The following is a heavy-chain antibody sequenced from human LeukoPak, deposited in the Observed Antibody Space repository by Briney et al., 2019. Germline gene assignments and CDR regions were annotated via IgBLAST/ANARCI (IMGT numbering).Heavy chain of an antibody. J-gene: IGHJ6*04. CDR2: ISSSGSTI. Sequence: GGSLRLSCAASGFTLSTSTMNWVRQAPGKGLEWVSYISSSGSTIYYADSVKGRFTISRDNAKNSLYLQMNSLRAEDTAVYYCAELGITMIGGVWGKGTTVTISS. CDR3: AELGITMIGGV. V-gene: IGHV3-48*04. D-gene: IGHD3-10*02. CDR1: GFTLSTST.